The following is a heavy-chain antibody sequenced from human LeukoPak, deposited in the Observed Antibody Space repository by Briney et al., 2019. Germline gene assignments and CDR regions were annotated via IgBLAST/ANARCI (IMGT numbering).Heavy chain of an antibody. CDR1: GFTFRSYG. CDR3: AREDYDSSGQFDY. V-gene: IGHV3-23*01. J-gene: IGHJ4*02. D-gene: IGHD3-22*01. Sequence: PGGSLRLSCAASGFTFRSYGMTWVRQAPGKGLEWVSSIIGGGGTTYYADSVKGRFTISRDNSKNSLYLQMNSLRAEDTAVYYCAREDYDSSGQFDYWGQGTLVTVSS. CDR2: IIGGGGTT.